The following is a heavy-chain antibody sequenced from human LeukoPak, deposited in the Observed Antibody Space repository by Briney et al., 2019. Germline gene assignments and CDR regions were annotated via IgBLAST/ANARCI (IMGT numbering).Heavy chain of an antibody. CDR1: GYSFKDYG. V-gene: IGHV3-9*01. Sequence: PGGSLRLSCAATGYSFKDYGMHWVRQPPGKGLEWVSAINWNGGGTDHADSVKGRFTIFRDNAKNSLYLQLSSLRPEDTALYYCAKHLTATNTYIFFGLDVWGQGTSVTVSS. J-gene: IGHJ6*02. D-gene: IGHD1-26*01. CDR3: AKHLTATNTYIFFGLDV. CDR2: INWNGGGT.